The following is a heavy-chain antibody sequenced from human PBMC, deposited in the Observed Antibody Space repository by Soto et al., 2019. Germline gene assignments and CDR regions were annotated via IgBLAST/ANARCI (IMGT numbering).Heavy chain of an antibody. D-gene: IGHD5-18*01. Sequence: ASVKVCCKASGYTFTSYYMQWVRQATGQGLEWIGIINPSGGCTSYAQKFQGRVTMTRDTSTSTVYMELSSLRSEDTAVYYCARGGRYSYNYYYYMDVWGKGTTVTVSS. CDR3: ARGGRYSYNYYYYMDV. CDR1: GYTFTSYY. CDR2: INPSGGCT. V-gene: IGHV1-46*03. J-gene: IGHJ6*03.